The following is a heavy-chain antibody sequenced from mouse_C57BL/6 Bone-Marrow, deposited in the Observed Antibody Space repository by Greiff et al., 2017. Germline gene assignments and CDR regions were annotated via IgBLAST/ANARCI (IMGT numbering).Heavy chain of an antibody. CDR3: ARSIVTTAHYYAMDY. CDR2: IYPGDGDT. Sequence: VQLQESGPELVKPGASVKISCKASGYAFSSSWMNWVKQRPGKGLEWIGRIYPGDGDTNYNGKFKGKATLTADKSSSTAYMQLSSLTSEDSAVYFCARSIVTTAHYYAMDYWGQGTSVTVSS. CDR1: GYAFSSSW. D-gene: IGHD2-5*01. J-gene: IGHJ4*01. V-gene: IGHV1-82*01.